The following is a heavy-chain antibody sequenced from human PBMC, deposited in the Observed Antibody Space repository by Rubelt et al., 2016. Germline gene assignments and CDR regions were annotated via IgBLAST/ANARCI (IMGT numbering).Heavy chain of an antibody. CDR1: GGSISSSLYF. Sequence: QLQLQESGPGLLKPSETLSLTCTVSGGSISSSLYFWGWIRQPPGKGLEWIGSMYYTGSPYYNAALKSRITMSIDTSRNDLARGVGSVTAADTAVDYCARVRRRDSDWKPIYFDYWGQGALVTVSS. CDR3: ARVRRRDSDWKPIYFDY. V-gene: IGHV4-39*07. D-gene: IGHD6-19*01. J-gene: IGHJ4*02. CDR2: MYYTGSP.